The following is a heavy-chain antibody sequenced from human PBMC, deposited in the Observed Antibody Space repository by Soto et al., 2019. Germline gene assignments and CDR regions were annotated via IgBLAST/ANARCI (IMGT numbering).Heavy chain of an antibody. CDR3: ARHAVLLWLGEFERPFDY. D-gene: IGHD3-10*01. J-gene: IGHJ4*02. V-gene: IGHV4-39*01. Sequence: QLQLQESGPGLVKPSETLSLTCTVSGGSISSSSYSWGWIRQPPGKGLEWIGSIYHSGSTYYNPSLKSRVTIHVDTSKNQFSLNLSSVTAADTAVSYCARHAVLLWLGEFERPFDYGGQGNRVTVSS. CDR2: IYHSGST. CDR1: GGSISSSSYS.